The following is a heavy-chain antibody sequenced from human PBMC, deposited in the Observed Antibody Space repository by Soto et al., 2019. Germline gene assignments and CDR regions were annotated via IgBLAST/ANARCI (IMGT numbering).Heavy chain of an antibody. CDR3: AKDPYTIAVAGKFDY. V-gene: IGHV3-23*01. CDR1: GFTFIGYA. CDR2: ISGSGGST. Sequence: PAGSLRLSCAASGFTFIGYAISGVRQAPGKGLEWVSAISGSGGSTYYADSVKGRFTISRDNSKNTLYLQMNSLRAEDTAVYYCAKDPYTIAVAGKFDYWGQGNRVTVS. D-gene: IGHD6-19*01. J-gene: IGHJ4*02.